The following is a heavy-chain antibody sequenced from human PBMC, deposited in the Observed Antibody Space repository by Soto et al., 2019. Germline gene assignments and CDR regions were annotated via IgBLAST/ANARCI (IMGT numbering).Heavy chain of an antibody. CDR1: GFTFSSYG. Sequence: ESGGGVVQPGRSLRLSCAASGFTFSSYGMHWVRQAPGKGLEWVAVIWYDGSNKYYADSVKGRFTISRDNSKNTLYLQMNSLRAEDTAVYYCARDFSSSSSRGFDYWGQGTLVTVSS. CDR2: IWYDGSNK. CDR3: ARDFSSSSSRGFDY. D-gene: IGHD6-6*01. J-gene: IGHJ4*02. V-gene: IGHV3-33*01.